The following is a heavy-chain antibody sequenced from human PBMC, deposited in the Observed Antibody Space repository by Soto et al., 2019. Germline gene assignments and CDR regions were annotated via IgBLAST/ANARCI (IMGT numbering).Heavy chain of an antibody. CDR3: AREGFTMVRGVMNYYGMDV. CDR1: GGSISSYY. D-gene: IGHD3-10*01. V-gene: IGHV4-4*07. Sequence: PSETLSLTCTVSGGSISSYYWSWIRQPAGKGLEWIGRIYTSGSTNYNPSLKSRVTMSVDTSKNQFSLKLSSVTAADTAVYYCAREGFTMVRGVMNYYGMDVWCQCPTVT. CDR2: IYTSGST. J-gene: IGHJ6*02.